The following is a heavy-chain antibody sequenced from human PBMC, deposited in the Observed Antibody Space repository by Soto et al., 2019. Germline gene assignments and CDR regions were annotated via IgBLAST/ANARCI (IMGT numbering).Heavy chain of an antibody. J-gene: IGHJ4*02. CDR2: ISGGSSVT. D-gene: IGHD3-10*01. Sequence: EVHLLGSGGGLVQRGGSLRLSCTASGFTFSDYAMTWVRQGPGKGLEWVSTISGGSSVTYYGDSVKGRFTISRDNAKKTLFLQLNRLSAEDTATYYCAKVLSKNYYYPFDFWGQGTQVTVSS. CDR1: GFTFSDYA. V-gene: IGHV3-23*01. CDR3: AKVLSKNYYYPFDF.